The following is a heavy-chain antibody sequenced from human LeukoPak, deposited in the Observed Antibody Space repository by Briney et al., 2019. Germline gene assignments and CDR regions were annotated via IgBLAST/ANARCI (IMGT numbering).Heavy chain of an antibody. V-gene: IGHV3-30*01. CDR3: ATVPYSSLRPVSDY. CDR1: GFTFSSYA. CDR2: ISYDGSNK. Sequence: GRSLRLSCAASGFTFSSYAMHWVRQAPGKGLEWVAVISYDGSNKYYADSVKGRITISRDNSKNTLYLQMNSLRAEDTAVYYCATVPYSSLRPVSDYWGQGTLVTVSS. D-gene: IGHD6-13*01. J-gene: IGHJ4*02.